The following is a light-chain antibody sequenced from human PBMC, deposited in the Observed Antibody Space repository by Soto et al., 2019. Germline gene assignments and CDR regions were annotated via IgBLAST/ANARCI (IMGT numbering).Light chain of an antibody. CDR1: QGISNY. Sequence: QMTQSPSSLSAHVGAIVIVTGRSSQGISNYLAWYQPKTGKVPKLLIYAAYTLQSGVPSRFSGSGLGTEFSFTISSLQPEDFATYYCQKYENLPVTCGRGNTVDIK. V-gene: IGKV1-27*01. J-gene: IGKJ3*01. CDR2: AAY. CDR3: QKYENLPVT.